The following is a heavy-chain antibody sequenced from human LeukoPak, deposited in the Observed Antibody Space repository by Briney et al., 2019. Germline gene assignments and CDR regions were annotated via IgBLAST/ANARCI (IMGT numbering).Heavy chain of an antibody. Sequence: GGSLRLSCAASGFPFSSYSMNWVRQAPGKGLEWVSSIISSSRYIYYRDSLKGRFTISRDNSKNTLYLQMNSLRAEDTAVYYCAKEVRYSGSYDYWGQGTLVTVSS. J-gene: IGHJ4*02. V-gene: IGHV3-21*04. CDR1: GFPFSSYS. D-gene: IGHD1-26*01. CDR3: AKEVRYSGSYDY. CDR2: IISSSRYI.